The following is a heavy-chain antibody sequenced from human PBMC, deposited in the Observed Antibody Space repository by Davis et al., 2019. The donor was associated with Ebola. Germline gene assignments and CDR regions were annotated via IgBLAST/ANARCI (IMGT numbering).Heavy chain of an antibody. CDR3: ARDSLPPSGFEPY. Sequence: PGGSLRLSCAASGFTFSHYWMSWVRQAPGKGPEWVAIIKQDGSEKYYVDSVKGRFTISRDNAKNSLFMQMNSLRAEETAVYYCARDSLPPSGFEPYWGQGTLVTVSS. CDR1: GFTFSHYW. J-gene: IGHJ4*02. V-gene: IGHV3-7*03. CDR2: IKQDGSEK. D-gene: IGHD5-12*01.